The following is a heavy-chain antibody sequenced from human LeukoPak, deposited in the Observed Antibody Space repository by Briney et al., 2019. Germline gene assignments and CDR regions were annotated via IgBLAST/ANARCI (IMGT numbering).Heavy chain of an antibody. V-gene: IGHV3-30*02. CDR3: AKHYYGSGSQKYYFDY. D-gene: IGHD3-10*01. Sequence: GGSLRHSCAASGFIFSDYGMHWVRQAPGKGLEWVTLVRNDVSDKYYADSVKGRFTISRGNSKNTLYLQMNSLRPEDTAVYYCAKHYYGSGSQKYYFDYWGQGTLVTVSS. CDR2: VRNDVSDK. CDR1: GFIFSDYG. J-gene: IGHJ4*02.